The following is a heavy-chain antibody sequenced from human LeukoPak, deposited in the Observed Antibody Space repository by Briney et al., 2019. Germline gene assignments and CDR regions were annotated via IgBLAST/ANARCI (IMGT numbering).Heavy chain of an antibody. V-gene: IGHV4-39*01. J-gene: IGHJ4*02. CDR3: ARGLGSIAGATASDY. Sequence: SETLSLTCTVSGGSITSTSYYWGWIRQPPGKGLEWIGSIYYNGNTYYNPVLKSRATISLDTSKNQFSLKLSSVTAADTAVYYCARGLGSIAGATASDYWGQGTLVTVSS. CDR2: IYYNGNT. D-gene: IGHD1-26*01. CDR1: GGSITSTSYY.